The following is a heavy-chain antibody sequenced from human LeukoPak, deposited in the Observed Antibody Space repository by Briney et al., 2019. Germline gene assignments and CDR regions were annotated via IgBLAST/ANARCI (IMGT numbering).Heavy chain of an antibody. J-gene: IGHJ3*02. V-gene: IGHV4-61*01. D-gene: IGHD4-17*01. CDR1: GYSISSGYY. Sequence: SETLSLTCTVSGYSISSGYYWSWIRQPPGKGLDWIGYIYYSGSTNYNPSLKSRVTISVDTSKNQFSLKLSSVTAADTAVYYCARDGDYGDYRVAFDIWGQGTMVTVSS. CDR3: ARDGDYGDYRVAFDI. CDR2: IYYSGST.